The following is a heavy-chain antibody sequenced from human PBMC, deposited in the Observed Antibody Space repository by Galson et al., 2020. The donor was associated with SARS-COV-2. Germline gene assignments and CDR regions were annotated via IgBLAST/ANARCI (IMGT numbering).Heavy chain of an antibody. Sequence: TLSLTCAVSGGSIRTSNSYWSWVRQPPGEGLEWIASISYSGSASYNPSLKSRVSISVDTSKNQFSLRLSSVTAADTALYYCARTLPGSFSDYWGQGTLVTVSS. CDR1: GGSIRTSNSY. CDR3: ARTLPGSFSDY. V-gene: IGHV4-39*07. J-gene: IGHJ4*02. CDR2: ISYSGSA. D-gene: IGHD1-26*01.